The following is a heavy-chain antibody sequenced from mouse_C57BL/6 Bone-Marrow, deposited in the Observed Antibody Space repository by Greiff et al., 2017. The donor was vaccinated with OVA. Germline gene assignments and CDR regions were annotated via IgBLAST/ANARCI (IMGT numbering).Heavy chain of an antibody. CDR3: ASLLLRWEVDY. V-gene: IGHV1-82*01. CDR1: GYAFSSSW. D-gene: IGHD1-1*01. CDR2: IYPGDGDT. J-gene: IGHJ2*01. Sequence: VKLMESGPELVKPGASVKISCKASGYAFSSSWMNWVKKRPGKGLEWIGRIYPGDGDTNYNGKFKGKATLTADKSSSTAYMQLSSLTSEDSAVYFCASLLLRWEVDYWGQGTTLTVSS.